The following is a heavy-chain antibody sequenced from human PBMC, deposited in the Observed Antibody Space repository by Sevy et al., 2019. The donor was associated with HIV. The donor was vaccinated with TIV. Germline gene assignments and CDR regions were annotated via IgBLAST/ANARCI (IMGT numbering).Heavy chain of an antibody. CDR2: ISGSGGST. D-gene: IGHD2-15*01. CDR3: AKDREGEWKLDYFDY. J-gene: IGHJ4*02. CDR1: GFTFSSYA. V-gene: IGHV3-23*01. Sequence: GGSLRLSCAASGFTFSSYAMSWVRQAPGKGLEWVSAISGSGGSTYYADSVKGRFTISRDNSKNTLYLQMNSLRAEETAVYYCAKDREGEWKLDYFDYWGQGTLVTVSS.